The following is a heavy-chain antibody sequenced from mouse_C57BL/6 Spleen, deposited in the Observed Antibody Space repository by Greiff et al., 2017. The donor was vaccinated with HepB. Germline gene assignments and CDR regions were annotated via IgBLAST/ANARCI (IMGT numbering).Heavy chain of an antibody. V-gene: IGHV1-55*01. D-gene: IGHD2-4*01. CDR1: GYTFTSYW. CDR3: ARPYYDYDGDEAMDY. CDR2: IYPGSGST. J-gene: IGHJ4*01. Sequence: QVQLQQPGAELVKPGASVKMSCKASGYTFTSYWITWVKQRPGQGLEWIGDIYPGSGSTNYNEKFKSKATLTVDTSSSTAYMQLSSLTSEDSAVYYCARPYYDYDGDEAMDYWGQGTSVTVSS.